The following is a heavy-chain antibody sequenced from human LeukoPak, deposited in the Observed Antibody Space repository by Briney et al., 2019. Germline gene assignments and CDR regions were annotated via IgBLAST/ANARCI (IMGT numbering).Heavy chain of an antibody. CDR2: IGTAGDT. CDR3: AREGQWLEGGYFDY. D-gene: IGHD6-19*01. Sequence: GGSLRLSCAASGFTFSSYDMHWVRQATGKGLEWVSAIGTAGDTYYPGSVKGRFTISRENAKNSLYLQMNSLRAEDTAVYYCAREGQWLEGGYFDYWGQGTLVTVSS. J-gene: IGHJ4*02. V-gene: IGHV3-13*01. CDR1: GFTFSSYD.